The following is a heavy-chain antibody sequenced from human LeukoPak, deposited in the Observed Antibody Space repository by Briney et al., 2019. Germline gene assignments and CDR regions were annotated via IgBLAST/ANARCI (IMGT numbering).Heavy chain of an antibody. CDR3: AREKGGPFDY. CDR2: IYSGGST. V-gene: IGHV3-66*02. D-gene: IGHD3-16*01. J-gene: IGHJ4*02. CDR1: GFTVSSNY. Sequence: PGGSLRLSCAASGFTVSSNYMSWVRQAPGKGLEWVSVIYSGGSTYYADSVKGRFTISRDSSKNTLYLQMNSLGAEDTAVYYCAREKGGPFDYWGQGTLVTVSS.